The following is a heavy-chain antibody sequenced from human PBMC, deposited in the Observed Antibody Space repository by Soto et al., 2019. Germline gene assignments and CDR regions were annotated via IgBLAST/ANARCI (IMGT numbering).Heavy chain of an antibody. CDR3: ARVYYYDSSGSHDAFDI. CDR2: ISSSSSTI. Sequence: GGSLILSCAASGFTFSSYIMNWVLQAPGKGLEWVSYISSSSSTIYYADSVKGRFTISRDYAKNSLYLQMNSLRAEDTAVYYCARVYYYDSSGSHDAFDIWGQGTMVT. J-gene: IGHJ3*02. V-gene: IGHV3-48*01. CDR1: GFTFSSYI. D-gene: IGHD3-22*01.